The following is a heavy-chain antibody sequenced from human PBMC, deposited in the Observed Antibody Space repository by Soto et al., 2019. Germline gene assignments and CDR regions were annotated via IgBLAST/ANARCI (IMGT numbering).Heavy chain of an antibody. Sequence: GASVKVSCKASGFTFTSSAVRWVRQARGQRLEWIGWIVVGSGNTNYAQKFQERVTITRDMSTSTAYMELSSLRSEDTAVYYCAADQYYYDSSGYRITADYWGQGTLVTVSS. CDR1: GFTFTSSA. V-gene: IGHV1-58*01. D-gene: IGHD3-22*01. J-gene: IGHJ4*02. CDR3: AADQYYYDSSGYRITADY. CDR2: IVVGSGNT.